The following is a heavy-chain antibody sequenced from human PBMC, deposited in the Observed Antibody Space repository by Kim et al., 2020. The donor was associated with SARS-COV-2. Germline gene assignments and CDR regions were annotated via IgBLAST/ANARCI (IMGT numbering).Heavy chain of an antibody. CDR3: AREVEYCSGGSCYSPPFDY. D-gene: IGHD2-15*01. Sequence: ASVKVSCKASGYTFTSYGISWVRQAPGQGLEWMGWISAYNGNTNYAQKLQGRVTMTTDTSTSTAYMELRSLRSDDTAVYYCAREVEYCSGGSCYSPPFDYWGQGTLVTVSS. CDR2: ISAYNGNT. V-gene: IGHV1-18*01. J-gene: IGHJ4*02. CDR1: GYTFTSYG.